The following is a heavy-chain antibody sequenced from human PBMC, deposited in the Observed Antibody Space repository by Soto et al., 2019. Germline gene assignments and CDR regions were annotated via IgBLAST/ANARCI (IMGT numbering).Heavy chain of an antibody. Sequence: QVQLVQSGAEVKKPGSSVKVSCKASGGTFSSYAISWVRQAPGQGLEWMGGIIPIFGTANYAQKFQGRVTITADESTSTAYMELSSLISEDTAVYYCVLLWFGEMKYRREFDYWGQGTLVTVSS. CDR1: GGTFSSYA. D-gene: IGHD3-10*01. J-gene: IGHJ4*02. CDR3: VLLWFGEMKYRREFDY. V-gene: IGHV1-69*01. CDR2: IIPIFGTA.